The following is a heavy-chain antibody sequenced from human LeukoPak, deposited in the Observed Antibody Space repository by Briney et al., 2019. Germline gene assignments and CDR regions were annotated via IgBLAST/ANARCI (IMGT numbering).Heavy chain of an antibody. Sequence: GGSLRLSCAASGFTFSSYWMSWVRQAPGKGLESVANIKQDGSEKYYVDSVKGRFTISRDNAKNSLYLQMNSLRAEDTAVYYCARSNSGYYYYGMDVWGQGTTVIVSS. D-gene: IGHD3-22*01. V-gene: IGHV3-7*01. CDR1: GFTFSSYW. CDR3: ARSNSGYYYYGMDV. CDR2: IKQDGSEK. J-gene: IGHJ6*02.